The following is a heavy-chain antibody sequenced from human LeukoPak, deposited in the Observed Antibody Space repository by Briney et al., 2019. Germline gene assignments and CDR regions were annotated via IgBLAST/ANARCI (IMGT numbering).Heavy chain of an antibody. CDR3: AKDLGSGSYLDY. CDR2: IWYDGSNK. D-gene: IGHD1-26*01. V-gene: IGHV3-33*06. J-gene: IGHJ4*02. CDR1: GFTFSSYG. Sequence: GGSLRLSCAASGFTFSSYGMHWVRQAPGKGLEWVAVIWYDGSNKYYADSVKGQFTISRDNSKNTLYLQMNSLRAEDTAVYYCAKDLGSGSYLDYWGQGTLVTVSS.